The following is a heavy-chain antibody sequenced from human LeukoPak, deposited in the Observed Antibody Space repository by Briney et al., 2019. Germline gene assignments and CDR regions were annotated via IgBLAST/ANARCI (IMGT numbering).Heavy chain of an antibody. CDR3: ARDLHLALDY. Sequence: SQTLSLTCAISGDSVSSTGSAWNWIRQSPSRGLEWLGRTYYRSNWNSDYAVSVKSRITISPDTSKNQFSLQLSSVTPDDTALYFCARDLHLALDYWGQGTLVTVAS. J-gene: IGHJ4*02. CDR2: TYYRSNWNS. V-gene: IGHV6-1*01. CDR1: GDSVSSTGSA.